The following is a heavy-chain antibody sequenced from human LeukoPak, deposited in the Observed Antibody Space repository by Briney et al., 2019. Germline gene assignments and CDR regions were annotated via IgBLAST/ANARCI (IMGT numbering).Heavy chain of an antibody. CDR1: GGSINNYY. D-gene: IGHD2-15*01. J-gene: IGHJ3*02. V-gene: IGHV4-4*07. Sequence: SETLSLTCTVSGGSINNYYWSWIRQPAGKGLEWIGHIYTRGSTNYNPSLKSRVTMSVDTSKNQFSLKLSSVTAADTAVYYCARGRYCSADICSGGDAFDIWGQGTMVSVSS. CDR2: IYTRGST. CDR3: ARGRYCSADICSGGDAFDI.